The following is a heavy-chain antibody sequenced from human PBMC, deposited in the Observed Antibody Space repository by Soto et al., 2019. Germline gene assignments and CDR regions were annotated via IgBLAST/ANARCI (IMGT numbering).Heavy chain of an antibody. J-gene: IGHJ4*02. V-gene: IGHV3-23*01. D-gene: IGHD6-13*01. CDR2: ISGSGGST. Sequence: EVQLLESGGGLVQPGGSLRLSCAASGFTFSSYAMSWVRQAPGKGLEWVSAISGSGGSTYYADSVKGRFTISRDNSKNTLYLQMNSLRAEDTAVYYCAKLREPAAAGISYFDYWGQGTLVTVSS. CDR3: AKLREPAAAGISYFDY. CDR1: GFTFSSYA.